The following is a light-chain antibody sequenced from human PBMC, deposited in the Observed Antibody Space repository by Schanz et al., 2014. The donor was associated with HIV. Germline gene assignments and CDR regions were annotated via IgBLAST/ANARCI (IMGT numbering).Light chain of an antibody. V-gene: IGLV2-14*02. CDR3: SSYTISSPFVV. CDR2: EVS. Sequence: QSALTQPASVSGSPGQSITISCTGTSSDVGRYNLVSWYQQHPGKAPKLMIYEVSKRPSGVSNRFSASKSGNTASLTISGLQAEDEADYYCSSYTISSPFVVFGGGTKLTVL. CDR1: SSDVGRYNL. J-gene: IGLJ2*01.